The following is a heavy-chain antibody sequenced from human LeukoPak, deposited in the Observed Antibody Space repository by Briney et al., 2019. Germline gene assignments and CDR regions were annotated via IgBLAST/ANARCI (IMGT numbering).Heavy chain of an antibody. J-gene: IGHJ4*02. V-gene: IGHV3-30-3*01. CDR1: GFTFSSYA. CDR3: ARVSVSSNRYYYDSSGFPPPDY. D-gene: IGHD3-22*01. Sequence: GGPLRLSCAASGFTFSSYAMHWVRQAPGKGLVWVAVISYDGSNKYYADSVKGRFTISRDNSKNTLYLQMNSLRAEDTAVYYCARVSVSSNRYYYDSSGFPPPDYWGQGTLVTVSS. CDR2: ISYDGSNK.